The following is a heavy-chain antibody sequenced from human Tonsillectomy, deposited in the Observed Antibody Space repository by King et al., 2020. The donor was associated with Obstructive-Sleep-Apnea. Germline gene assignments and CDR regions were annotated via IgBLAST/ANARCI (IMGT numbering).Heavy chain of an antibody. Sequence: VQLVESGGGLIQPGGSLRLSCAASGFTFRSYAMGWVRQGPGKGLEWVSGISGSGTSTFYADSVKGRFAISRDNSKNTLYLQMNSLIAEDTAVYYCAKEPHDYGDYEGPLDYWGQGTLVTVSS. D-gene: IGHD4-17*01. CDR3: AKEPHDYGDYEGPLDY. CDR1: GFTFRSYA. CDR2: ISGSGTST. V-gene: IGHV3-23*04. J-gene: IGHJ4*02.